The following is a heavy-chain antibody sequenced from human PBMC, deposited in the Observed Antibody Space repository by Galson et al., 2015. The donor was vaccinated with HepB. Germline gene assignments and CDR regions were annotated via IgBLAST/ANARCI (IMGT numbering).Heavy chain of an antibody. V-gene: IGHV3-48*04. Sequence: SLTLSCAASGYTFSSYRMSWVRQAPGKGLEWVSYISRNSSTIHYADTVRGRFTISRDDAKNALYLQMNSLRAEDTAVYYCARLNSGRYVGVWGQGTTVTVSS. CDR3: ARLNSGRYVGV. D-gene: IGHD6-19*01. J-gene: IGHJ6*02. CDR1: GYTFSSYR. CDR2: ISRNSSTI.